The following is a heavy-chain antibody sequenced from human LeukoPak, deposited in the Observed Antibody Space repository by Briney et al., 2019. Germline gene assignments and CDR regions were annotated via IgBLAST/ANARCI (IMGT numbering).Heavy chain of an antibody. Sequence: GGSLRLSCAASGFTFSSYAMHWVRQAPGKGLEWVSAISGSGGSIYYADSVKGRFTISRDNSRNTLYLQMNSLGVEDTAVYYCAKAGFGSSTSWGYYMDVWGKGTTVTVSS. V-gene: IGHV3-23*01. D-gene: IGHD2-2*01. J-gene: IGHJ6*03. CDR3: AKAGFGSSTSWGYYMDV. CDR1: GFTFSSYA. CDR2: ISGSGGSI.